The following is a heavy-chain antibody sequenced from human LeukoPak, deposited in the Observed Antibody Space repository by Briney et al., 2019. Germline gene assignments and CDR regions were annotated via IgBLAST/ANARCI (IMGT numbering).Heavy chain of an antibody. CDR1: GVSISSDY. V-gene: IGHV4-59*08. Sequence: PSETLSLTCTVSGVSISSDYWSWIRLPPGKGLEWIGYIYYSGSSNYNPSLKGRVTMSVDTSKNQFSLKLTSVTAADTAVYSCARRLRQNLFDPWGQGTLVTVSS. J-gene: IGHJ5*02. D-gene: IGHD4-17*01. CDR3: ARRLRQNLFDP. CDR2: IYYSGSS.